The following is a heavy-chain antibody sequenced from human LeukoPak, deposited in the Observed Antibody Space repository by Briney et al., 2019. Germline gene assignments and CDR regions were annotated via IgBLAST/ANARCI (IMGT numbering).Heavy chain of an antibody. V-gene: IGHV4-59*01. CDR2: IYYNGIT. CDR1: GGSISNYY. J-gene: IGHJ4*02. D-gene: IGHD2-21*02. CDR3: ARAPGVMTAFDY. Sequence: SETLSLTCTVSGGSISNYYWSWIRQPPGKGLEWIAFIYYNGITNYNPSLRSRVTISVETSKNQFSLKVSSVTAADTAVYYCARAPGVMTAFDYWGQGALVTVSS.